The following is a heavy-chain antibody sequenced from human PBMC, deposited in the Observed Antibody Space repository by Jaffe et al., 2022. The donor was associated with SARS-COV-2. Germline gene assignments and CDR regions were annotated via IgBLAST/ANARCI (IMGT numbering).Heavy chain of an antibody. CDR1: GFTFSSYS. CDR3: VKLSQSVVPPSVFDT. CDR2: ISGSGDNT. V-gene: IGHV3-23*04. Sequence: EVQLVESGGDLVQPGGSLRLSCAASGFTFSSYSMSWVRQAPGKGLEWVSSISGSGDNTYYADSVKGPFTISRDNSRSTLYLQINSLRAEDTAVYYCVKLSQSVVPPSVFDTWGQGTMLTVSS. D-gene: IGHD2-15*01. J-gene: IGHJ3*02.